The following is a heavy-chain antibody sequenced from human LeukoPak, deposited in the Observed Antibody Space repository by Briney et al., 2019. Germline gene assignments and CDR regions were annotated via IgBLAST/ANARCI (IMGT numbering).Heavy chain of an antibody. J-gene: IGHJ4*02. CDR3: ARVGYDWNLFDY. V-gene: IGHV3-48*03. CDR1: GFTFTNYE. Sequence: GGSLRLSCAASGFTFTNYEMNWVRQAPGKVLHRVSSISGSGSTRYYEDSVKGRFTISRDNAKNSLYLQMNSLRAEDTAVYYCARVGYDWNLFDYWGQGTLVTVSS. CDR2: ISGSGSTR. D-gene: IGHD1-20*01.